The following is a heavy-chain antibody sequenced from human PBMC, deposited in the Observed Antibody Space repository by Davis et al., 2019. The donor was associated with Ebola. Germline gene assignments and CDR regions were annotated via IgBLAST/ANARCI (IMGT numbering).Heavy chain of an antibody. Sequence: PGGSLRLSCAASGFTFSSYGMNWVRQAPGKGLEWVSSISSRGSYIYYVDSVRGRFTISRDNAKNSLYLQMNSLRAEDTAVYYCARDGGDFPGGGYFQQWGQGTLVTVSS. CDR3: ARDGGDFPGGGYFQQ. CDR2: ISSRGSYI. D-gene: IGHD2-21*02. V-gene: IGHV3-21*01. CDR1: GFTFSSYG. J-gene: IGHJ1*01.